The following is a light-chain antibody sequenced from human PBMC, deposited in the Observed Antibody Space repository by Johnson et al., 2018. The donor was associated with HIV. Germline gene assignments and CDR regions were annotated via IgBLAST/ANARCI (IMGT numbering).Light chain of an antibody. CDR3: GTWASSLSASYV. CDR2: DNN. CDR1: SSNIGNNY. J-gene: IGLJ1*01. V-gene: IGLV1-51*01. Sequence: QLVLTQPPSVSAAPGQKVTISCSGSSSNIGNNYVSWYQQLPGTAPRLLIYDNNKRPSGIPDRFPGYKSGKSATLGITGLQTGDEADSYCGTWASSLSASYVFATLTKV.